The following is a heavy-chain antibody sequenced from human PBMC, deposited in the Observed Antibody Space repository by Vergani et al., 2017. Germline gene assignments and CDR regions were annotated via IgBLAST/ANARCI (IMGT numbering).Heavy chain of an antibody. D-gene: IGHD3-10*01. Sequence: QVQLVQSGAEVKKPGASVKVSCKASGYTFTSYGISWVRQAPGQGLEWMGWISVYNGNTNYAQKLQGRVTMTTETSTSTAYMELRSLRSDDTAVYYCAREVQSPWVRGVLNWFDPWGQGTLVTVSS. CDR3: AREVQSPWVRGVLNWFDP. J-gene: IGHJ5*02. V-gene: IGHV1-18*01. CDR1: GYTFTSYG. CDR2: ISVYNGNT.